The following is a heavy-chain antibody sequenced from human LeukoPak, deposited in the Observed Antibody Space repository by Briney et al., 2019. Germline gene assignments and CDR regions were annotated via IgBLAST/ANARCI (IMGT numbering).Heavy chain of an antibody. CDR3: ARGHTAMVVRLDY. V-gene: IGHV1-46*01. CDR2: INPSGGST. CDR1: GYTFTSYY. Sequence: GASVKVSCKASGYTFTSYYMHWVRQAPGQELEWMGIINPSGGSTSYAQKFKGRVTMTRDMSTSTVYMELSSLRSEDTAVYYCARGHTAMVVRLDYWGQGTLVTVSS. J-gene: IGHJ4*02. D-gene: IGHD5-18*01.